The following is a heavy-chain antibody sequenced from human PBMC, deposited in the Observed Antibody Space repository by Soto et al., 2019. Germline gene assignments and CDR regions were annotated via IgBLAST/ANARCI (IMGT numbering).Heavy chain of an antibody. V-gene: IGHV3-66*01. CDR1: GFTVSSNY. J-gene: IGHJ4*02. CDR2: IYSGGST. CDR3: ARVSYDFWSGYSHADY. Sequence: EVPLVESGGGLVQPGGSLRLSCAASGFTVSSNYMSWVRQAPGKGLEWVSVIYSGGSTYYADSVKGRFTISRDNSKNTLYLQMNSLRAEDTAVYYCARVSYDFWSGYSHADYWGQGTLVTVSS. D-gene: IGHD3-3*01.